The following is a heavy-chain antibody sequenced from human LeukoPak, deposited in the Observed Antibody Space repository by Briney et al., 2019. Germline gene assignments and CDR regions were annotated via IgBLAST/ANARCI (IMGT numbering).Heavy chain of an antibody. CDR1: AFTFSSYE. CDR3: ARGFRLDY. V-gene: IGHV3-48*03. CDR2: ISSSGSAM. D-gene: IGHD3-10*01. Sequence: PGGSLRLSCAASAFTFSSYEMNWVRQAPGKGLEWVSYISSSGSAMYYADSVKDRFTISRDNTKNSLYLQMNSLRAEDTAVYYCARGFRLDYWGQGTLVTVSS. J-gene: IGHJ4*02.